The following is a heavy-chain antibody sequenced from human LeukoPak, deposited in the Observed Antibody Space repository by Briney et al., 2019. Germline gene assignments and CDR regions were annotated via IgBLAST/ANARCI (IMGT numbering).Heavy chain of an antibody. CDR1: GFTFSSYG. J-gene: IGHJ5*02. CDR2: ISYDGSNK. CDR3: AKVRSDLGWFDP. D-gene: IGHD2-15*01. V-gene: IGHV3-30*18. Sequence: GGSLRLSCAASGFTFSSYGMHSVRQAPGKGLEWVAVISYDGSNKYYADSVKGRFTISRDNSKNTLYLQMNSLRAEDTAVYYCAKVRSDLGWFDPWGQGTLVTVSS.